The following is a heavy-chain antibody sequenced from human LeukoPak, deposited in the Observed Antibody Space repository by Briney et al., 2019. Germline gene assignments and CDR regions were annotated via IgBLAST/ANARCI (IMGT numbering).Heavy chain of an antibody. CDR1: GFTFSSYG. D-gene: IGHD1-1*01. CDR3: AKDRTGTRYLYYYYGMDV. CDR2: ISYDGSNK. Sequence: GGSLRLSCAASGFTFSSYGMHWVRQAPGKGLEWVAVISYDGSNKYYADSVKGRFTISRDNSKNTLYLQMNSLRAEDTAVYYCAKDRTGTRYLYYYYGMDVWGQGTTVTVSS. V-gene: IGHV3-30*18. J-gene: IGHJ6*02.